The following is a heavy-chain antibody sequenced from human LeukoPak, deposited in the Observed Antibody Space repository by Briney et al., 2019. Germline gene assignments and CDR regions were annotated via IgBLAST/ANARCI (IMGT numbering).Heavy chain of an antibody. CDR3: AYDSSGYYLYYFDY. J-gene: IGHJ4*02. Sequence: GSLRLSCAASGFTFSSYWMSWVRQAPGKGLEWVSAISGSGGSTYYADSVKGRFTISRDNSKNTLYLQMNSLRAEDTAVYYCAYDSSGYYLYYFDYWGQGTLVTVSS. CDR2: ISGSGGST. D-gene: IGHD3-22*01. CDR1: GFTFSSYW. V-gene: IGHV3-23*01.